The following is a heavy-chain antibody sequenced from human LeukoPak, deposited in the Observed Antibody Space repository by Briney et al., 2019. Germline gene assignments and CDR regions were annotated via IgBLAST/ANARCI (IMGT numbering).Heavy chain of an antibody. Sequence: GGSLRLSCAASGFTFSSYAMHWVRQAPGKGLEWVAVISYDGSNKYYADSVKGRFTISRDNSKNTLYPQMNSLRAEDTAVYYCASSQPPTPFDYWGQGTLVTVSS. CDR2: ISYDGSNK. D-gene: IGHD4-17*01. V-gene: IGHV3-30*04. CDR3: ASSQPPTPFDY. J-gene: IGHJ4*02. CDR1: GFTFSSYA.